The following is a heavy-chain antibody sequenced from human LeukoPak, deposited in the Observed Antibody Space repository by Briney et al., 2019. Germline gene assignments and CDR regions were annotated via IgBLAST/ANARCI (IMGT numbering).Heavy chain of an antibody. CDR3: ARRLEYSSSSKDYYYYYMDV. J-gene: IGHJ6*03. V-gene: IGHV4-30-4*08. CDR1: GGSISSGDYY. Sequence: SETLSLTCTVSGGSISSGDYYWRWIRQPPGKGLEWIGYIYYSGSTYYNPSLKSRVTISVDPSKNQFSLKLSSVTAADTAVYYCARRLEYSSSSKDYYYYYMDVWGKGTTVTVSS. CDR2: IYYSGST. D-gene: IGHD6-6*01.